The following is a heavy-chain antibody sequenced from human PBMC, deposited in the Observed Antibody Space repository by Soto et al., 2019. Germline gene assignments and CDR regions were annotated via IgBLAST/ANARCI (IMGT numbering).Heavy chain of an antibody. V-gene: IGHV4-34*01. CDR2: INHSGIT. Sequence: SLTCAVYGGSFSGYYWSWIRQPPGKGLEWLGEINHSGITDYSPSLKSRITISIDTSKKQFSLKLNSVTAADTAVYYCAIGPRMWLAGGGYWGQGTQVTVSS. CDR1: GGSFSGYY. D-gene: IGHD6-19*01. CDR3: AIGPRMWLAGGGY. J-gene: IGHJ4*02.